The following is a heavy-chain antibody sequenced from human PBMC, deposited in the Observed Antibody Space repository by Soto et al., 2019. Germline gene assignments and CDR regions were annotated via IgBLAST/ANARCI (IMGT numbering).Heavy chain of an antibody. CDR2: ITGTGAHT. V-gene: IGHV3-23*01. Sequence: EVQLLESEGGLVQPGGSLRLSCAASGFSFGTYAMSWVRQAPGKGLEWVSAITGTGAHTYYTDSVKGRFTISRDNSKQTLYLQMNSLRAEDTAVYYCAKGNGGGYFDLWGRGNLVTVSS. CDR1: GFSFGTYA. J-gene: IGHJ2*01. CDR3: AKGNGGGYFDL. D-gene: IGHD2-21*01.